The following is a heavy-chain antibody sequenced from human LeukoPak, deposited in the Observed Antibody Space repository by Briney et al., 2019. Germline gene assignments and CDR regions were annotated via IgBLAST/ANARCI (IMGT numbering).Heavy chain of an antibody. CDR2: IKFDGTEK. V-gene: IGHV3-7*01. CDR1: GFTFSDSW. Sequence: GGSLRLSCAASGFTFSDSWMTWVRQAPGKGLEWVATIKFDGTEKQYVASVRGRFTISRANAENSMFLRMESLSPEDTAVYYCARGGGYSERFDYRGQGTLVTVSS. J-gene: IGHJ4*02. D-gene: IGHD1-26*01. CDR3: ARGGGYSERFDY.